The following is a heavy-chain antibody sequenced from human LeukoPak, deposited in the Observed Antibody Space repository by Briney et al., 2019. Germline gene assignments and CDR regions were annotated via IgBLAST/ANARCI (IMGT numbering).Heavy chain of an antibody. D-gene: IGHD3-16*01. CDR1: GYTFSSYG. V-gene: IGHV1-18*01. Sequence: ASVNVSCKASGYTFSSYGISWVRQAPGQGLEWMGWISAYNGNTNYAQKLQGRVTMTTDTSTSTAYMELRSLRSDDTAVYYCARARQVRGIPTSFDYWGQGTLVTVSS. J-gene: IGHJ4*02. CDR2: ISAYNGNT. CDR3: ARARQVRGIPTSFDY.